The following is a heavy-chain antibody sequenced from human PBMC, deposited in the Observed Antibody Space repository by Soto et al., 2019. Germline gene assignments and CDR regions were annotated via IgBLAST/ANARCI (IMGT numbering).Heavy chain of an antibody. D-gene: IGHD3-22*01. CDR1: GFTFSSYG. CDR2: ISYDGSNK. Sequence: PGGSLRLSCAASGFTFSSYGMHWVRQAPGKGLEWVAVISYDGSNKYYADSVKGRFTISRDNSKNTLYLQMNSLRAEDTAVYYCVTYYYDSSGYQWAPYYFDYWGQGTLVTVSS. J-gene: IGHJ4*02. CDR3: VTYYYDSSGYQWAPYYFDY. V-gene: IGHV3-30*03.